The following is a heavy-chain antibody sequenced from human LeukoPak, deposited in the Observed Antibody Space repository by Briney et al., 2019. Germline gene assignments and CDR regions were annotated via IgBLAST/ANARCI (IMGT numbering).Heavy chain of an antibody. CDR1: GGSISSYY. D-gene: IGHD6-19*01. CDR3: ARVGDSSGWYPHYYYYMDV. Sequence: SETLSLTFTVSGGSISSYYWSWIRQPPGKGLEWIGYIYYSGSTNYNPSLKSRVTISVDTSKNQFSLKLSSVTAADTAVYYCARVGDSSGWYPHYYYYMDVWGKGTTVTISS. V-gene: IGHV4-59*01. J-gene: IGHJ6*03. CDR2: IYYSGST.